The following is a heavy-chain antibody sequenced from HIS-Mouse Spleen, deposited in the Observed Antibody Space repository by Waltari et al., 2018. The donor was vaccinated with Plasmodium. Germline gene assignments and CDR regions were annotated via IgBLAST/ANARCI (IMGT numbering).Heavy chain of an antibody. CDR3: ARRSSNNHYYHSNPDWFDP. Sequence: QVQLVQSGAEVKKPGASVKVSCKASGYTFTGYYMHWVRQAPGQGLEWMGVINPNSGGTNYAQKFQGRVTMTRDTSISTAYMELSRLRSDDTAVYYCARRSSNNHYYHSNPDWFDPWGQGTLVTVSS. D-gene: IGHD3-22*01. J-gene: IGHJ5*02. CDR1: GYTFTGYY. CDR2: INPNSGGT. V-gene: IGHV1-2*02.